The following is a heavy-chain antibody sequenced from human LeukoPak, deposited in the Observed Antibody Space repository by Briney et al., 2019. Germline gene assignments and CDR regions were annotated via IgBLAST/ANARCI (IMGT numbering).Heavy chain of an antibody. CDR2: MSYDGSNK. CDR1: GFTFSSFG. V-gene: IGHV3-30*18. CDR3: AKDPYSSGKNWFDS. J-gene: IGHJ5*01. D-gene: IGHD6-19*01. Sequence: SGGSLRLSCAASGFTFSSFGMHWVRQAPGKGLEWVAVMSYDGSNKYYADSVKGRFTISRDNSKNTLYLQMNSLRAEDTAVYYCAKDPYSSGKNWFDSWGQGTLITVSS.